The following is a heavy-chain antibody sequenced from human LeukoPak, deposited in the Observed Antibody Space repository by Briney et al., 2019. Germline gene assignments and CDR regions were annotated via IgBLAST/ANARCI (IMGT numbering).Heavy chain of an antibody. J-gene: IGHJ3*02. D-gene: IGHD3-10*01. Sequence: GRSLRLSCAASGFTFDDYAMHWVRQAPGKGLEWVSGISWDSGSIGYADSVKGRFTISRDNAKNFLYLQMNSLRAEDTALYYCAKSYYYGSGSYHPGAFDIWGQGTMVTVSS. CDR3: AKSYYYGSGSYHPGAFDI. CDR2: ISWDSGSI. V-gene: IGHV3-9*01. CDR1: GFTFDDYA.